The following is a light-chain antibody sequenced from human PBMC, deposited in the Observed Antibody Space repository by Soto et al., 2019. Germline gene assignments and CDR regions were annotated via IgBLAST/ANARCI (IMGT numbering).Light chain of an antibody. CDR3: QQRNVWPPIT. J-gene: IGKJ5*01. CDR2: GTS. CDR1: RSLGTYS. Sequence: EIVLTQSPGTLSLSPGERATLLCRASRSLGTYSLTWYQQKPGQAPRVLISGTSSRATGIPDRFSGSGSGTDFTLTISRVEPEDFAVYYCQQRNVWPPITFGQGTRLEIK. V-gene: IGKV3D-20*02.